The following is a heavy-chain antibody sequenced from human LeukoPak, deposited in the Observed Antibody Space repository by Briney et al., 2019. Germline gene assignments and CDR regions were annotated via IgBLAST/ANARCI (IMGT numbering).Heavy chain of an antibody. V-gene: IGHV3-23*01. CDR1: GFTFSGYA. CDR2: ISGSGGST. CDR3: AKFTRRDSSHFDY. J-gene: IGHJ4*02. D-gene: IGHD6-13*01. Sequence: GGSLRLSCAASGFTFSGYAMSWVRQAPGKGLEWVSAISGSGGSTYYADSVKGRFTISRDNSKNTLYLQMNSLRAEDTAVYYCAKFTRRDSSHFDYWGQGTLVTVSS.